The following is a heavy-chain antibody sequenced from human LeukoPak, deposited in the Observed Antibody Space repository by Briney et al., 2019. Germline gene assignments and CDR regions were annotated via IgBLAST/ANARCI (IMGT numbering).Heavy chain of an antibody. D-gene: IGHD3-10*01. CDR1: GYSISSGYY. CDR3: ARVGNYYYGSGSYYFDY. CDR2: IYYGGST. V-gene: IGHV4-38-2*02. Sequence: PSETLSLTCTVSGYSISSGYYWGWIRQPPGKGLEWIGSIYYGGSTYYNPSLKSRVTISVDTSKNQFSLKLSSVTAADTAVYYCARVGNYYYGSGSYYFDYWGQGTLVTVSS. J-gene: IGHJ4*02.